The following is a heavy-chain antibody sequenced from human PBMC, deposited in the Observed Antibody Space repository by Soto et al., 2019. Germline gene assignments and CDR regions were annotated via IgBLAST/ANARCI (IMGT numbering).Heavy chain of an antibody. J-gene: IGHJ4*02. V-gene: IGHV3-30*18. Sequence: HPGGSLRLSCAASGFTFSSYGMHWVRQAPGKGLEWVAVISYDGSNKYYADSVKGRFTISRDNSKNTLYLQMNSLRAEDTAVYYCAKGASDYGGPFDYWGQGTLVTVSS. CDR3: AKGASDYGGPFDY. CDR2: ISYDGSNK. CDR1: GFTFSSYG. D-gene: IGHD4-17*01.